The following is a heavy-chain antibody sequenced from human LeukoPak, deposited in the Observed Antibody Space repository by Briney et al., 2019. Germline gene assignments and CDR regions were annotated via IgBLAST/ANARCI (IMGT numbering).Heavy chain of an antibody. CDR3: ARGSRITMIVVVIRGAFDI. CDR2: INHSGST. D-gene: IGHD3-22*01. V-gene: IGHV4-34*01. Sequence: SETLSLTCAVYGGSFSGYYWSWIRQPPGKGLEWIGEINHSGSTNYNPSLKSRVTISVDTSKNQFSLKLSSVTAADTAVYHCARGSRITMIVVVIRGAFDIWGQGTMVTVSS. CDR1: GGSFSGYY. J-gene: IGHJ3*02.